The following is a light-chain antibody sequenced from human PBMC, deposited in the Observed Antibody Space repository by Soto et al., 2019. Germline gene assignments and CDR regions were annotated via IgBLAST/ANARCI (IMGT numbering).Light chain of an antibody. CDR2: GAS. CDR3: QQYYDWPPLT. J-gene: IGKJ4*01. Sequence: EIVLTQSPATLSASPGESVTLSCRASQSVSSKLAWYQQKAGQAPRLLIYGASTRATGTPARFRGGGSGTDFTLTISSLQSDDFALYFCQQYYDWPPLTFGGGTKVDIK. CDR1: QSVSSK. V-gene: IGKV3-15*01.